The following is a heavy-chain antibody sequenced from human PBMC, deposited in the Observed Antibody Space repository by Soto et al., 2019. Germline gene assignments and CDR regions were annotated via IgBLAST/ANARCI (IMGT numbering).Heavy chain of an antibody. D-gene: IGHD6-6*01. J-gene: IGHJ6*02. CDR1: GGTLGSYA. CDR3: ASDSSSEDYYYYGMDV. Sequence: GVSVKVSCKAPGGTLGSYAISWVRQAPGQGLEWMGGIIPIFGTANYAQKFQGRVTITADESTSTAYMELSSLRSEDTAVYYCASDSSSEDYYYYGMDVWGQGTTVTVSS. CDR2: IIPIFGTA. V-gene: IGHV1-69*13.